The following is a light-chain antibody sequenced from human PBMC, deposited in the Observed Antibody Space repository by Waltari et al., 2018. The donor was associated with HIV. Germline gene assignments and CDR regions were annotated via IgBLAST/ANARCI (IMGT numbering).Light chain of an antibody. J-gene: IGKJ2*01. CDR1: QSDLYSSNNKNY. CDR3: QQYYSTPRT. V-gene: IGKV4-1*01. Sequence: DILMTQSPDSLVVSLGERATINRKSSQSDLYSSNNKNYLAWYQQKPGQPPKLLIYWASTRESGVPDRFSGSGSGTDFTLTISSLQAEDVAVYYCQQYYSTPRTFGQGTKLEIK. CDR2: WAS.